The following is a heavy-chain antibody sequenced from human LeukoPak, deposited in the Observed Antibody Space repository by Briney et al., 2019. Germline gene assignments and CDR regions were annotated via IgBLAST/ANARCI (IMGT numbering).Heavy chain of an antibody. CDR1: GFTFSSYG. Sequence: GGSLRLSCAASGFTFSSYGMHWVRQAPGKGLEWVAVISYGGSNKYYADSVKGRFTISRDNSKNTLYLQMNSLRAEDQAVYYCARCSSGYYSSDFYSWGQGTLVTVSS. V-gene: IGHV3-30*03. J-gene: IGHJ4*02. CDR3: ARCSSGYYSSDFYS. D-gene: IGHD3-22*01. CDR2: ISYGGSNK.